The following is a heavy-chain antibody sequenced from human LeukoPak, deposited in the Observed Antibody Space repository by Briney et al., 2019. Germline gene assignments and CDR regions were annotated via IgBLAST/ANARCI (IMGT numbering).Heavy chain of an antibody. D-gene: IGHD1-26*01. CDR2: ISGSGGGA. CDR1: GFTFISYV. J-gene: IGHJ4*02. CDR3: AKPSRGWELLPPLDC. Sequence: PGGALRLSSAASGFTFISYVMSWVREALGEGVGCVSAISGSGGGAYYAESVKGRFTISRDNSKNTLCLKMNSLRAEDTAVYYCAKPSRGWELLPPLDCCGQGKLGTVSS. V-gene: IGHV3-23*01.